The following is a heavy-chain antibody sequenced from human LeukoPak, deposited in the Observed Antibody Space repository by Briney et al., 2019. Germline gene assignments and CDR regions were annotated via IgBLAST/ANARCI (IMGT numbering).Heavy chain of an antibody. CDR3: AKDPSSGYYRSFDY. CDR1: GFTFSSYA. D-gene: IGHD3-22*01. Sequence: QPGGSLRLSCAASGFTFSSYAMSWVRQAPGKGLEWVSAISGSGGSTYYADSVKGRFTISRDNSKNTLYLQMNSPRAEDTAVYYCAKDPSSGYYRSFDYWGQGTLVTVSS. CDR2: ISGSGGST. V-gene: IGHV3-23*01. J-gene: IGHJ4*02.